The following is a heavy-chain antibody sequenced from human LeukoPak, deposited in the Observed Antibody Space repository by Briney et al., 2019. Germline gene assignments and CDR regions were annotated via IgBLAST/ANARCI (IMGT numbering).Heavy chain of an antibody. CDR2: ISWNSGSI. V-gene: IGHV3-9*01. CDR1: GFTFDDYA. CDR3: AKDFGSSGSRPYFDY. J-gene: IGHJ4*02. Sequence: GRSLRLSCAASGFTFDDYAMHWVRQAPGKGLEWVSGISWNSGSIGYADSVKGRFTISRDNAKNSLYLQMNSLRAEDTALYYCAKDFGSSGSRPYFDYWGQGTLVTVSS. D-gene: IGHD3-22*01.